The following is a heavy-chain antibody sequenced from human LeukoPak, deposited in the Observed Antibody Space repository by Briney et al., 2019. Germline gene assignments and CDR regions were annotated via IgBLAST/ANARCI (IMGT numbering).Heavy chain of an antibody. V-gene: IGHV3-23*01. CDR3: AKPTRILYWNDAFDI. J-gene: IGHJ3*02. CDR1: GFTFSSYA. D-gene: IGHD2-8*02. Sequence: GGSLRLSCAASGFTFSSYAMSWVRQAPGKGLEWVSAISGSGGSTYYADSVKGRFTNSRDNSKNTLYLQMNSLRAEDTAVYYCAKPTRILYWNDAFDIWGQGTMVTVSS. CDR2: ISGSGGST.